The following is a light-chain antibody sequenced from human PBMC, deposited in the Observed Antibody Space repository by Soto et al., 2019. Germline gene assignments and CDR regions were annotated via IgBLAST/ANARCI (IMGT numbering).Light chain of an antibody. V-gene: IGLV2-23*01. CDR2: EGS. CDR1: SSDVGGYNL. Sequence: QSALTQPASVSGSPGQSITISCTGTSSDVGGYNLVSWYQHHPGKAPKFIIYEGSKRPSGISNRFSGSKSGNTASLTIAGLQPEDEADYYCCSYAGTNTWVFGGGTKLTVL. J-gene: IGLJ3*02. CDR3: CSYAGTNTWV.